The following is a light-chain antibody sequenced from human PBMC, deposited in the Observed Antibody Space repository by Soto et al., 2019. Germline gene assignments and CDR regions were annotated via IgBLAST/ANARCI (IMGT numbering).Light chain of an antibody. CDR1: QSLLHSNGYNY. J-gene: IGKJ4*01. CDR3: MQALQTLLT. V-gene: IGKV2-28*01. CDR2: LGS. Sequence: VMTQSXXXXPXXXGEPASISCRSSQSLLHSNGYNYLDWYLQKPGQSPQLLIYLGSNRASGXPXXXXXXXXXXXXXXXISRVEAEDVGVYYCMQALQTLLTFGGGTKVEXK.